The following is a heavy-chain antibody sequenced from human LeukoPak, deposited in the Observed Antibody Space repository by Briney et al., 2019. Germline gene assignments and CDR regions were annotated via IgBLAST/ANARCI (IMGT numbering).Heavy chain of an antibody. V-gene: IGHV1-2*02. CDR3: ARVIAAADTYYYYYYMDV. CDR1: GYTFTGYY. CDR2: INPNSGGT. J-gene: IGHJ6*03. D-gene: IGHD6-13*01. Sequence: ASVKVSCKASGYTFTGYYMHWVRQAPGQGLEWMGWINPNSGGTNYAQKFQGRVTMTRDTSISTAYMELSRLRSDDTAVYYCARVIAAADTYYYYYYMDVWGKGTTVTVSS.